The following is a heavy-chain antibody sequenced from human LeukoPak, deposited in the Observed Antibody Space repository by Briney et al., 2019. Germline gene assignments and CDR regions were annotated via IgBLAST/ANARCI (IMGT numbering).Heavy chain of an antibody. V-gene: IGHV4-59*12. CDR3: VRDSSGYWVWFDP. CDR1: SASISTYY. Sequence: SETLSLTCTVSSASISTYYWSWIRQPPGKGLEWIGYIYHSGTSNYNPSLKSRVTMSVDTSKNQFSLKLSSVTAADTAVYYCVRDSSGYWVWFDPWGQGTLVTVSS. D-gene: IGHD3-22*01. J-gene: IGHJ5*02. CDR2: IYHSGTS.